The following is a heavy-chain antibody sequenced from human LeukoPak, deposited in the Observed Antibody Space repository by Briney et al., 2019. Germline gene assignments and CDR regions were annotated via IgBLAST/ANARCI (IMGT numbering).Heavy chain of an antibody. CDR3: AKDSNVYGSGSYNDY. V-gene: IGHV3-23*01. J-gene: IGHJ4*02. D-gene: IGHD3-10*01. Sequence: GGSLRLSSAASGVTFSSYAMSWGRQGPGEGLGWVSTISSSGGGTYYADSVKSRFTISRDNTKKTLYLEMISLRGEDTAVYYCAKDSNVYGSGSYNDYWGQGTLVTVSS. CDR2: ISSSGGGT. CDR1: GVTFSSYA.